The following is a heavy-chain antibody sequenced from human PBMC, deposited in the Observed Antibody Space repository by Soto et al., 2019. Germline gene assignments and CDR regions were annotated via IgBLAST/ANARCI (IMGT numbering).Heavy chain of an antibody. D-gene: IGHD3-22*01. CDR3: ATTVDSSGPFDY. V-gene: IGHV3-23*01. Sequence: EVPLLESGGGLVQPGGSLRLSCAASGFTFSSYAMSWVRQAPGKGLEWVSAISGSGGSTYYADSVKGRFTISRDNSKNTLYLQMNSLRAEDTAVYYCATTVDSSGPFDYWGQGTLVTVSS. CDR2: ISGSGGST. CDR1: GFTFSSYA. J-gene: IGHJ4*02.